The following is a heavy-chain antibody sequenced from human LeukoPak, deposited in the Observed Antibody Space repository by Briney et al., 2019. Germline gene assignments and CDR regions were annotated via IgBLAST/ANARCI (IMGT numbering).Heavy chain of an antibody. V-gene: IGHV3-21*01. CDR1: ALTFSSAC. CDR3: ARDTSQSNTVTYFDY. J-gene: IGHJ4*02. D-gene: IGHD4-11*01. Sequence: GGSLRLSCAASALTFSSACMRWVRQAPGNGRGWVSFIDSSSDYIYYADSVRGRFTISRDNAKNSLYLEMNSLRDEDTALYYCARDTSQSNTVTYFDYWGQGTLVTVSS. CDR2: IDSSSDYI.